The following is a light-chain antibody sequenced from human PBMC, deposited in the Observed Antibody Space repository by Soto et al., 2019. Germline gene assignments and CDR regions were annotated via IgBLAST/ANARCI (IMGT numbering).Light chain of an antibody. CDR3: ISYTTSSTSYV. Sequence: QSALTQPASVSGSPGQSITISCTGTSSDVGNYNLVSWYQPHPGKAPKLMIFEVSYRPSGVSNRFSGSKSGNTASLTISGLQAEDEADYYCISYTTSSTSYVFGTGTQLTVL. CDR2: EVS. CDR1: SSDVGNYNL. V-gene: IGLV2-14*02. J-gene: IGLJ1*01.